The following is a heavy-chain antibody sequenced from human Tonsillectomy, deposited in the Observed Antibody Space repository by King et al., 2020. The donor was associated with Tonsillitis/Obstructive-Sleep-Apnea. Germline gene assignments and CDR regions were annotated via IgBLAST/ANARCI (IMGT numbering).Heavy chain of an antibody. CDR3: ARNLGRPSDW. CDR2: ISASGSLT. Sequence: VQLVESGGGLVKPGGSLRLSCAASGTTFSEDYMTWIRQAPGKGLEWIAYISASGSLTIYADSVKGRFTISRDNAKNSLFLQMNSLRVDDTAVYYCARNLGRPSDWWGQGTLVSVSS. CDR1: GTTFSEDY. V-gene: IGHV3-11*05. D-gene: IGHD2-21*01. J-gene: IGHJ4*02.